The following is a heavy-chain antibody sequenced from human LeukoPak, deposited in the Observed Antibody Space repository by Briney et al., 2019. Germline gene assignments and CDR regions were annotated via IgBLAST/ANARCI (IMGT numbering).Heavy chain of an antibody. Sequence: PGRSLRLSCAASGFTFSSYGMHWVRQAPGKGLEWVAVISYDGSNKYYAGSVKGRFTISRDNSKNTLYLQMSSLRPEDTAVYYCAKDPPDGWYRTYYYGMDVWGQGTTVTFSS. CDR1: GFTFSSYG. D-gene: IGHD6-19*01. V-gene: IGHV3-30*18. J-gene: IGHJ6*02. CDR2: ISYDGSNK. CDR3: AKDPPDGWYRTYYYGMDV.